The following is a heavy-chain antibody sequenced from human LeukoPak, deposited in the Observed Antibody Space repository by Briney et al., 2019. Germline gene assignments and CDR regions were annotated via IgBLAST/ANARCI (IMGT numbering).Heavy chain of an antibody. J-gene: IGHJ4*02. Sequence: GGSLRLSCAASGFTFDDYAMHWVRQAPGKGLEWVSGISWNSGSIGYADSVKGRFTISRDNAKNSLYLQMNSLRAEDTALYYCAKEGIVGATGLDYWGQGTLVTVSS. CDR1: GFTFDDYA. V-gene: IGHV3-9*01. D-gene: IGHD1-26*01. CDR3: AKEGIVGATGLDY. CDR2: ISWNSGSI.